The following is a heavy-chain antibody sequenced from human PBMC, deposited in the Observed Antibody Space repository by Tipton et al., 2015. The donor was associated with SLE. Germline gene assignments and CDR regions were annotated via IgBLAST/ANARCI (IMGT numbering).Heavy chain of an antibody. D-gene: IGHD2-2*01. V-gene: IGHV6-1*01. Sequence: GLVKPSQTLSLTCAISGDSVSSNSGAWHWIWQSPSRGLEWLGSTYYRSKWYNEYAVSVKSRMTINPDTSKNQFSLKLSSVTAADTAVYYCARCSTRHYYYYYMDAWGTGTTVTVPS. CDR2: TYYRSKWYN. J-gene: IGHJ6*03. CDR1: GDSVSSNSGA. CDR3: ARCSTRHYYYYYMDA.